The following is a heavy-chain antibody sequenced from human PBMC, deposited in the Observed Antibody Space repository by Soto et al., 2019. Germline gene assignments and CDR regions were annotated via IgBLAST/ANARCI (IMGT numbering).Heavy chain of an antibody. J-gene: IGHJ4*02. CDR3: ARDTGDGTFDF. CDR1: GGTFSSYA. D-gene: IGHD7-27*01. CDR2: IIPIFGTA. V-gene: IGHV1-69*06. Sequence: SVKVSCKASGGTFSSYAISWVRQAPGQGLEWMGGIIPIFGTANYAQKFQDRVTISRDTSASTAYMELTSLRSEDTAVYYCARDTGDGTFDFWGQGTLVTVSS.